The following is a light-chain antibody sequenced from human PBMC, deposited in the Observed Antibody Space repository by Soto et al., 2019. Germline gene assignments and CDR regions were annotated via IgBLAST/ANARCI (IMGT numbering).Light chain of an antibody. CDR2: GVS. V-gene: IGKV3-20*01. CDR1: QSISVTY. Sequence: EVVLTQSPGTLSVSPGERSTLSFRASQSISVTYLAWYQQKPGQAPRLLIYGVSIRATGIPDRFAGSGSGPDFTPTISRLEPEDFAVYYCHQYGVSPKTFGQGTKVDIK. CDR3: HQYGVSPKT. J-gene: IGKJ1*01.